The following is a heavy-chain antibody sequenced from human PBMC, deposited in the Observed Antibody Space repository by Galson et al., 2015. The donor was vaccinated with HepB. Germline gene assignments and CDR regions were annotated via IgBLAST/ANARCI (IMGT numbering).Heavy chain of an antibody. D-gene: IGHD5-18*01. J-gene: IGHJ4*02. CDR3: TKLAMSQNFDS. CDR2: ISNDGNNK. CDR1: GFSFSNYG. Sequence: SLRLSCAASGFSFSNYGMYWVRQAPGKGLEWLGVISNDGNNKFYADSVKGRFTLSRDNSKNTLYLQMNSLRAEDTAVYYYTKLAMSQNFDSWGQGTLVTVSS. V-gene: IGHV3-30*18.